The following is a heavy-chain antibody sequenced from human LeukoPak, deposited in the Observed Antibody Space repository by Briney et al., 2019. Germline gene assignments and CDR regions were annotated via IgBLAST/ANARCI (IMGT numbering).Heavy chain of an antibody. Sequence: PGGSLRLSCAASGFIFATSWMDWVRQAPGKGLEWGANIKGDGSETYYGDSAKGRFTVLRDNAKNSLYLQMDSLRVEDTAIYYCAKSLDYWGQGTLVTVSS. CDR1: GFIFATSW. CDR3: AKSLDY. J-gene: IGHJ4*02. V-gene: IGHV3-7*01. CDR2: IKGDGSET.